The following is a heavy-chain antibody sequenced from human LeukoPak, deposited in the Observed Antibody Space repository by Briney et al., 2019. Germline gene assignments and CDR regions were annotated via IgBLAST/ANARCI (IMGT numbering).Heavy chain of an antibody. CDR3: ARDFATMIVHLGYFDC. V-gene: IGHV1-2*02. CDR1: GYTFTGYY. CDR2: INLNSGGT. Sequence: ASVKVSCKASGYTFTGYYMHWVRQAPGQGLEWMGWINLNSGGTNYAQKFQGRVTMTGDTSISTAYMELSRLRSDDTAVYYCARDFATMIVHLGYFDCWGQGTLVTVSS. J-gene: IGHJ4*02. D-gene: IGHD3-22*01.